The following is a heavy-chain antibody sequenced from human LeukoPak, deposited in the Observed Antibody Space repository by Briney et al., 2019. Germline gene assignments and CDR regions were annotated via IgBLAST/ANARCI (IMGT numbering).Heavy chain of an antibody. D-gene: IGHD1-26*01. CDR1: GFTFDDYA. J-gene: IGHJ4*02. V-gene: IGHV3-43*02. CDR3: TRDISASIVGASGDY. CDR2: ISGDGDTT. Sequence: GGSLRLSCAASGFTFDDYAVHWVRQAPGKGLEWVSLISGDGDTTYYADSVKGRFTISRDNRKKSLFLEMNSLRTEDTGFYYCTRDISASIVGASGDYWGQGTLVTVSS.